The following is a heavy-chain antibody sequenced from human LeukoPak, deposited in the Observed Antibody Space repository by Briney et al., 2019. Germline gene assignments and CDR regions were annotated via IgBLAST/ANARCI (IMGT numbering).Heavy chain of an antibody. Sequence: LETLSLTCTVSGGSISSYYWSWIRRPPGKGLEWIGYIYYSGSTNYNPSLKSRVTISVDTSKNQFSLKLSSVTAADTAVYYCARARCSRTSCNTESDYWGQGTLVTVSS. CDR2: IYYSGST. CDR3: ARARCSRTSCNTESDY. V-gene: IGHV4-59*01. J-gene: IGHJ4*02. CDR1: GGSISSYY. D-gene: IGHD2-2*01.